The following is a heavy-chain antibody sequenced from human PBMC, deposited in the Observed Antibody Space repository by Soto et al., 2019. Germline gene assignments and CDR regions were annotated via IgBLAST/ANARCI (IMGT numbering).Heavy chain of an antibody. CDR1: GFTFSRYG. Sequence: QVHLVESGGGVVQPGRSLRLSCAASGFTFSRYGMNWVRQAPGKGLEWVAGIGHDGSAKYYADYVKGRLTISRDNSKSTMNVQINNLGVEYTAVYYCARDRVSYRYLGDAFDIWGQGTIVTVSS. V-gene: IGHV3-33*01. CDR2: IGHDGSAK. J-gene: IGHJ3*02. D-gene: IGHD5-12*01. CDR3: ARDRVSYRYLGDAFDI.